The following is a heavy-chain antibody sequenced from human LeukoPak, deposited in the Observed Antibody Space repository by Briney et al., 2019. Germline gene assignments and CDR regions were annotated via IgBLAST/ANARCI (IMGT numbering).Heavy chain of an antibody. V-gene: IGHV4-31*03. CDR1: GGSISSGGYY. CDR3: ARKGGDDAFDF. Sequence: SQTLSLTCTVSGGSISSGGYYWNWIRQHPGKGLEWIGYIYHTGITYYNPSLKSRVTISVDTSKNQFSLKLTSVTAADTAVYYCARKGGDDAFDFWGQGTMVTVSS. D-gene: IGHD7-27*01. J-gene: IGHJ3*01. CDR2: IYHTGIT.